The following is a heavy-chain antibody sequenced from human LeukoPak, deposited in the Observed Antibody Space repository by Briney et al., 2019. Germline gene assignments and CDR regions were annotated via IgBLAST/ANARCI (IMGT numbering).Heavy chain of an antibody. J-gene: IGHJ4*02. D-gene: IGHD3-3*01. V-gene: IGHV4-61*01. Sequence: SETLSLTCTVSGGSVSSGSYYWSWVRQPPGKGLEWIGYIYYSGNTNYNPSLKSRVTISVDTSKNQFSLKLSSVTAADTAVYYYARSLQWFPFDYWGQGTLVTVSS. CDR3: ARSLQWFPFDY. CDR2: IYYSGNT. CDR1: GGSVSSGSYY.